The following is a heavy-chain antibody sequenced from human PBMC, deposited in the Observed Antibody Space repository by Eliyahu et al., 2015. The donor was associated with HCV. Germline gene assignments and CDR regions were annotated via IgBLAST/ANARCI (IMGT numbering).Heavy chain of an antibody. J-gene: IGHJ6*02. CDR2: IYYRWST. Sequence: QVQLQESGPGLVKPSETLSLTCTVSGGSIRSYYWTWIRQPPGKGLEWIGYIYYRWSTNYNPSLKSRVTISVDTSKNQCSLKLSSVTAADTAVYYCAREIVVGAGMDVWGQGTTVTVSS. D-gene: IGHD2-15*01. CDR1: GGSIRSYY. V-gene: IGHV4-59*01. CDR3: AREIVVGAGMDV.